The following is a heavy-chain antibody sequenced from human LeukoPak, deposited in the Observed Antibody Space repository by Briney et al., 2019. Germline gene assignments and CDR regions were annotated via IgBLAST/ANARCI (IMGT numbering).Heavy chain of an antibody. CDR3: ASEWRQLWNDAFNI. CDR1: GFIASNNF. J-gene: IGHJ3*02. V-gene: IGHV3-66*01. CDR2: IHSGDST. D-gene: IGHD5-18*01. Sequence: GGSLRLSCTASGFIASNNFMSWVRRAPGKGLEWVSIIHSGDSTYYADSVKGRFTISGDNSKNTLYLQMNSLRVEDTAIYYCASEWRQLWNDAFNIWGQGTMVTVSS.